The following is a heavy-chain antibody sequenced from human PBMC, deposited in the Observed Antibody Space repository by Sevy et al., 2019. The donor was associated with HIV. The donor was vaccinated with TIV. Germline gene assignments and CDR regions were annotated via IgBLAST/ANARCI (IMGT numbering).Heavy chain of an antibody. J-gene: IGHJ4*02. Sequence: GGSLRLSCAASGFTVTNNYMNWVRQAPGKGLEWVSLIQSGGRTYYADFVKGRFTTSTDNSKNSLYLQLNALRAEDTAVYYCARDLGYFDYWGQGALVTVSP. CDR1: GFTVTNNY. V-gene: IGHV3-53*01. CDR2: IQSGGRT. CDR3: ARDLGYFDY.